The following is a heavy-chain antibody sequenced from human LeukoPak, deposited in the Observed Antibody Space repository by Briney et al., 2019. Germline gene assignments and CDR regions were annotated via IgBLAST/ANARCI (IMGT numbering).Heavy chain of an antibody. Sequence: GGSLRLSCAASGLTFSSYAMKRVRQAPGKGLEWVSGIRGSGGSTYYADSVKGRFTISRDNSKNTLYLQMNSLRAEDTAVYYCAKSRDSSGYYFEYFQDWGQGTLVTVSS. CDR2: IRGSGGST. CDR1: GLTFSSYA. V-gene: IGHV3-23*01. CDR3: AKSRDSSGYYFEYFQD. J-gene: IGHJ1*01. D-gene: IGHD3-22*01.